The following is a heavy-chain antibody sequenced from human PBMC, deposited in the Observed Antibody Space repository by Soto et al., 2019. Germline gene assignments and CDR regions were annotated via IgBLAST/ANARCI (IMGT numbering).Heavy chain of an antibody. Sequence: EVQLLESGGGLVQPGGSLRLSCAASGFTFSSYAMSWVRQAPGKGLEWVSGISGSGGSTDYADSVKGRLTITRDNFKNTLDLQMNSLRADDTAVYYCAKRNWEGCSSISCYVYDHWGQGTLVTVS. J-gene: IGHJ5*02. CDR2: ISGSGGST. D-gene: IGHD2-2*01. CDR1: GFTFSSYA. CDR3: AKRNWEGCSSISCYVYDH. V-gene: IGHV3-23*01.